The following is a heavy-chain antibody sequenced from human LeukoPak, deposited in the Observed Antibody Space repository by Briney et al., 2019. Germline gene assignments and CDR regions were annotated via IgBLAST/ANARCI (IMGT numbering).Heavy chain of an antibody. CDR3: ARKSEGNSGYIRV. D-gene: IGHD5-12*01. CDR1: GFTFSSYG. Sequence: GRSLRLSCAASGFTFSSYGMHWVRQAPCKGLEWVAVIWYDGSSKYYADSVKGRFTISRDNPKNTLYLQMNSLRAEDTAVYYCARKSEGNSGYIRVWGQGTTVTVSS. J-gene: IGHJ6*02. V-gene: IGHV3-33*01. CDR2: IWYDGSSK.